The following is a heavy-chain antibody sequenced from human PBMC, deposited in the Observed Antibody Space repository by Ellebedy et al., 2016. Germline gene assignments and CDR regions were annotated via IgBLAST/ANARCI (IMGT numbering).Heavy chain of an antibody. V-gene: IGHV3-23*01. CDR3: RQGHYADY. D-gene: IGHD2-2*01. CDR2: ISANANKR. CDR1: GLPFSTFF. Sequence: GGSLRLXCAVSGLPFSTFFMSWVRQAPGKGLEWVATISANANKRDLADSVQGRFTISRDNFRNTLHLQMNNLRGEDTAVYYCRQGHYADYWGQGTLVTVSS. J-gene: IGHJ4*02.